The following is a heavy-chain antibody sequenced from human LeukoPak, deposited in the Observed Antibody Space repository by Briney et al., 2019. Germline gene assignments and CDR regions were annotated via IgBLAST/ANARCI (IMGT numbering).Heavy chain of an antibody. CDR1: GYTLTELS. CDR3: ATALGGDYVGDAFDI. V-gene: IGHV1-24*01. J-gene: IGHJ3*02. Sequence: GASVKVSCKVSGYTLTELSMHWVRQPPGKGLEWMGGFDPEDGETIYAQKFQGRVTMTEDTSTDTAYMELSSLRSEDTAVYYCATALGGDYVGDAFDIWGQGTMVTVSS. D-gene: IGHD4-17*01. CDR2: FDPEDGET.